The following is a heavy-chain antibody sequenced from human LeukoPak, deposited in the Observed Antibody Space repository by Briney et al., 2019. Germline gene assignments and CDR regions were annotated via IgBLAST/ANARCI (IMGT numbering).Heavy chain of an antibody. D-gene: IGHD1-26*01. J-gene: IGHJ6*02. CDR3: ARVGKPGGSYYFDYYGMDV. CDR1: GFIFNSYS. Sequence: PGGSLRLSCAASGFIFNSYSMNWVRQAPGKGLEWVAVIAYDGSNKYYADSVKGRFTISRDNSKNTLYLQMNSLRAEDTAVYYCARVGKPGGSYYFDYYGMDVWGQGTTVTVSS. V-gene: IGHV3-30*03. CDR2: IAYDGSNK.